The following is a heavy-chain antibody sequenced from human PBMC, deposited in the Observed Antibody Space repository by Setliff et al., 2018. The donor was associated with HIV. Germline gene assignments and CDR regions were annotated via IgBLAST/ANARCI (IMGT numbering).Heavy chain of an antibody. V-gene: IGHV3-NL1*01. J-gene: IGHJ4*02. CDR3: AKLGIGRYCNSSSCYFND. D-gene: IGHD2-2*01. Sequence: GESLKISCAASGFIFSSSDMHWVRQTPGKGLEWVSLIYSGGSTYYADSVKGRFTLFRDTSKDTLYLQMNSLRADDTAVYYCAKLGIGRYCNSSSCYFNDWGQGTLVTAPQ. CDR2: IYSGGST. CDR1: GFIFSSSD.